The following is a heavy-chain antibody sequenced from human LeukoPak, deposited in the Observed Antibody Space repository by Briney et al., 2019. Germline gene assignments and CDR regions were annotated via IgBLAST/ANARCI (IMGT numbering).Heavy chain of an antibody. CDR3: ARARLLWFGELPCDY. CDR2: ISGSGGST. Sequence: PGGSLRLSCAASGFTFSSYAMSWVRQAPGKGLEWVSAISGSGGSTYYADSVKGRFTISRDNSKNTLYLQMGSLRAEDTAVYYCARARLLWFGELPCDYWGQGTLVTVSS. CDR1: GFTFSSYA. V-gene: IGHV3-23*01. J-gene: IGHJ4*02. D-gene: IGHD3-10*01.